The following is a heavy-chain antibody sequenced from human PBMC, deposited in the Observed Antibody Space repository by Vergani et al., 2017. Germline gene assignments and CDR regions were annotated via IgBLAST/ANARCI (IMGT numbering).Heavy chain of an antibody. CDR2: IDHTGRP. D-gene: IGHD4-11*01. Sequence: QVQLQQWGGGLLKPSETLSLTCVVNGGSFTSYHWPWIRQSPGAGLEWVGDIDHTGRPDYNPSLTSRLTMSVDKSRNQFSLTLNSVTATDTAIYFCARVNTETNGHLYYYYYMDVWGQGTAVTVS. V-gene: IGHV4-34*01. J-gene: IGHJ6*03. CDR1: GGSFTSYH. CDR3: ARVNTETNGHLYYYYYMDV.